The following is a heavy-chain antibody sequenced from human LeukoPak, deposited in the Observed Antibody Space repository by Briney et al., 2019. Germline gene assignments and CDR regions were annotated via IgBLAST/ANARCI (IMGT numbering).Heavy chain of an antibody. CDR2: IYPGDSDT. V-gene: IGHV5-51*01. D-gene: IGHD4-23*01. Sequence: GESLKISCKGSGCSFTSYWIGWVRQMPRKGLEWMGIIYPGDSDTRYSPSFQGQVTISADKSISTAYLQWSSLKASDTAMYYCARHRIGNGGNSEFDYWGQGTLVTVSS. CDR1: GCSFTSYW. J-gene: IGHJ4*02. CDR3: ARHRIGNGGNSEFDY.